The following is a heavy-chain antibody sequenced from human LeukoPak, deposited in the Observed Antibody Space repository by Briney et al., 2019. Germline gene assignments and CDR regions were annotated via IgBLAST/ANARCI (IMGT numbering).Heavy chain of an antibody. CDR2: IDHSGNT. Sequence: PETQSLTCTVSGGSISSYYCSWIRQPPGKGLEWIGYIDHSGNTKYDPSLQSRVTISVDTSKNQFSLKLNSVTAADTAVYYCARRSLGDAFDIWGQGTLVTVSS. J-gene: IGHJ3*02. D-gene: IGHD1-26*01. CDR1: GGSISSYY. V-gene: IGHV4-59*08. CDR3: ARRSLGDAFDI.